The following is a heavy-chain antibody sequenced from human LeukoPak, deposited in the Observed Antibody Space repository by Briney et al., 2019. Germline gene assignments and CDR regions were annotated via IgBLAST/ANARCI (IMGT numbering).Heavy chain of an antibody. D-gene: IGHD2/OR15-2a*01. V-gene: IGHV1-18*01. CDR1: GYTFTSYG. J-gene: IGHJ4*02. CDR3: ARKNYYFDY. Sequence: GXSVRVSCKASGYTFTSYGISWVRQAPGQGLEWMGWISAYNGNTNYAQKLQGRVTMTTDASTSTAYMELWSLRSDDTAVYYCARKNYYFDYWGQGTLVTVSS. CDR2: ISAYNGNT.